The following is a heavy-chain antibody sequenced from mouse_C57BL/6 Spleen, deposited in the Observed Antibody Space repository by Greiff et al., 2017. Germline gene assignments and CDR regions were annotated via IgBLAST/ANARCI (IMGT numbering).Heavy chain of an antibody. CDR2: INPSSGYT. CDR3: ARGDWEGAY. D-gene: IGHD4-1*01. CDR1: GYTFTSYW. J-gene: IGHJ3*01. Sequence: QVQLKESGAELAKPGASVKLSCKASGYTFTSYWMYWVKQRPGQGLEWIGYINPSSGYTKYNQKFKNKATLTADKSSSTAYMQLSSLTYEDSAVYCCARGDWEGAYWGQGTLVTGSA. V-gene: IGHV1-7*01.